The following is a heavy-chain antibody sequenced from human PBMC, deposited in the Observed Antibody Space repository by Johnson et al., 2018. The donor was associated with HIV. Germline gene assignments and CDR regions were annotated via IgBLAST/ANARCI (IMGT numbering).Heavy chain of an antibody. D-gene: IGHD1-1*01. CDR2: ISSSGSTL. CDR3: AKDSMNWNDETTDAFDI. Sequence: QVQLVESGGGLVKPGGSPRLSCTASGFTFSDYYMSWIRQAPGKGLEWVSYISSSGSTLYDADSVTGRFTISRDSSKNTLYLQMNSLRAEDTALYYCAKDSMNWNDETTDAFDIWGQGTMVTVSS. V-gene: IGHV3-11*01. CDR1: GFTFSDYY. J-gene: IGHJ3*02.